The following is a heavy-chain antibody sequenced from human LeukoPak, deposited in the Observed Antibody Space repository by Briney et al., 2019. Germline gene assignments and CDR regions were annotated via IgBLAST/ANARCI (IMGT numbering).Heavy chain of an antibody. CDR1: GFTFSSYA. CDR2: ISYHGRNQ. D-gene: IGHD1-1*01. V-gene: IGHV3-30*04. CDR3: ARDQGDAGNRIKGDGHYMDV. Sequence: PGTSLRLSCAASGFTFSSYALHWVRQAPGEGLQWVAVISYHGRNQYCADSVKGRFTISRDSSTNTAYLQMNNLRTEDTALYYCARDQGDAGNRIKGDGHYMDVWGKGTTVTVSS. J-gene: IGHJ6*03.